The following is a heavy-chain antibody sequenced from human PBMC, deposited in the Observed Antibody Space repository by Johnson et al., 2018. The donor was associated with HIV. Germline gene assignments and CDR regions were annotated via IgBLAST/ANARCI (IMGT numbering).Heavy chain of an antibody. CDR2: INWSGGGT. CDR1: GFKLYEYD. J-gene: IGHJ3*02. V-gene: IGHV3-20*04. Sequence: VQLVESGGDVVRPGGSLRISCVASGFKLYEYDVSWVRQVPGKGLEWVSGINWSGGGTAYADSVKDRFTVSSDNAKNSLYLQMNSLRAEDTALYYCVSREWELHAFDIWGQGTMVTVSS. CDR3: VSREWELHAFDI. D-gene: IGHD1-26*01.